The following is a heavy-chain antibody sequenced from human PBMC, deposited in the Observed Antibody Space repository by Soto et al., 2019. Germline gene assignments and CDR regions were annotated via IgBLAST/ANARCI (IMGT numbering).Heavy chain of an antibody. Sequence: PSETLSLTCTVSGGSISSGGYYWSWIRQHPGKGLEWIASIFYSGSAYYNPSLKSRVTISVDTSKNQFSLKLTSVTAADTSVYYCASDSSYYYDSSAYYSNWFDPWGQGMLVTVSS. D-gene: IGHD3-22*01. V-gene: IGHV4-39*01. J-gene: IGHJ5*02. CDR1: GGSISSGGYY. CDR3: ASDSSYYYDSSAYYSNWFDP. CDR2: IFYSGSA.